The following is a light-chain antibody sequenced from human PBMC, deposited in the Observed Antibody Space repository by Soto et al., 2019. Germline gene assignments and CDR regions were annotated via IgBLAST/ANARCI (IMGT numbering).Light chain of an antibody. Sequence: EIVLTQSPGTLSLSPGERATLSCRASQSVNSNYLAWYQQKPGQAPRPLIYGASSRTTGIPDRFSGSESGTAFTLTISRLEPEDFAVYYCQQYGNSPRWTDGQGTKVEIK. CDR3: QQYGNSPRWT. V-gene: IGKV3-20*01. J-gene: IGKJ1*01. CDR2: GAS. CDR1: QSVNSNY.